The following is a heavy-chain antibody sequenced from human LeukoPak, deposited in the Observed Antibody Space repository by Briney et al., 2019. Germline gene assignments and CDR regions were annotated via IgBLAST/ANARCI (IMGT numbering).Heavy chain of an antibody. CDR1: GGSISSYY. V-gene: IGHV4-59*01. J-gene: IGHJ4*02. CDR3: ARVVPAAISFLYYFDY. D-gene: IGHD2-2*01. CDR2: IYYSGST. Sequence: SETLSLTCTVSGGSISSYYWSWIRQPPGKGLEWIGYIYYSGSTNYNPSLKSRVTISVDTSKNQISLKLSSVTAADTAVHYCARVVPAAISFLYYFDYWGQGTLVTVSS.